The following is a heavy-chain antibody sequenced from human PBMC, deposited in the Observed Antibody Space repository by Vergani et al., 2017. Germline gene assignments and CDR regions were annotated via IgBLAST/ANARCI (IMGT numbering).Heavy chain of an antibody. CDR1: GYSFTSYW. V-gene: IGHV5-10-1*01. D-gene: IGHD6-19*01. J-gene: IGHJ6*02. CDR3: ARQVEVAGKWWGPYYYYGMDV. CDR2: IDPSDSYT. Sequence: EVQLVQSGAEGKKPGESLRISCKGSGYSFTSYWISWVRQMPGKGLEWMGRIDPSDSYTNYSPSFQGHVTISADKSISTAYLQWSSLKASDTAMYDCARQVEVAGKWWGPYYYYGMDVWGQGTTVTVSS.